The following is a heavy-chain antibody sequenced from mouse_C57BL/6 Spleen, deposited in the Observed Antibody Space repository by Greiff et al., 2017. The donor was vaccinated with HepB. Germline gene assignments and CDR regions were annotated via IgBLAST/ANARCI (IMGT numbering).Heavy chain of an antibody. Sequence: EVQLQQSGAELVRPGASVKLSCTASGFNIKDDYMHWVKQRPEQGLEWIGWIDPENGDTEYASKFQGKATITADTSSNTAYLQLRSLTSEDTAVYDCSRGYFDVWGTGTTVTVSS. CDR3: SRGYFDV. CDR2: IDPENGDT. V-gene: IGHV14-4*01. CDR1: GFNIKDDY. J-gene: IGHJ1*03.